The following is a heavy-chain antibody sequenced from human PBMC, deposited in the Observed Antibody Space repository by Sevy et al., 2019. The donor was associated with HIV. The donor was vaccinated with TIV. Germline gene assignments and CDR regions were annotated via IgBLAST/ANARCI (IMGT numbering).Heavy chain of an antibody. Sequence: ASVKVSCKASGYTFSSYYMHWVRQAPGQGLEWMGIINPSGGSTSYAQKFQGRVTMTRDTSTSTVYMELSSLRSEDTAIYYCARDLTIFGVITDYWGQGTLVTVSS. J-gene: IGHJ4*02. CDR2: INPSGGST. D-gene: IGHD3-3*01. CDR1: GYTFSSYY. V-gene: IGHV1-46*01. CDR3: ARDLTIFGVITDY.